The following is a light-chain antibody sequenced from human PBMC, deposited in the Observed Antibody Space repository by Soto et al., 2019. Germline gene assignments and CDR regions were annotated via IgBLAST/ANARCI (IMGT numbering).Light chain of an antibody. J-gene: IGLJ1*01. CDR3: QSYDSSLSGYV. V-gene: IGLV1-40*01. CDR1: SSNIGAGYD. CDR2: GNS. Sequence: QSVLTQPPSVSGAPGQRVTISCTGSSSNIGAGYDVHWYQQLPGTAPKVLIYGNSNRPSGVPDRFSGSKSGTSACLAITGLQAEDEADYYCQSYDSSLSGYVFGTGTKVTVL.